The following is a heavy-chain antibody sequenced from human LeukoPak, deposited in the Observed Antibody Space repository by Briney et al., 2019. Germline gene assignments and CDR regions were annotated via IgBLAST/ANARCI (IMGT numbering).Heavy chain of an antibody. V-gene: IGHV3-23*01. Sequence: GGSLRLSCAASGFTFSSYAMSWVRQAPGKGLEGVSAISGSGGSTYYADSVKGRFTISRDNSKNTLYLQMNSLRAEDTAVYYCATITRGYSGYDSYWGQGTLVTVSS. CDR2: ISGSGGST. D-gene: IGHD5-12*01. J-gene: IGHJ4*02. CDR1: GFTFSSYA. CDR3: ATITRGYSGYDSY.